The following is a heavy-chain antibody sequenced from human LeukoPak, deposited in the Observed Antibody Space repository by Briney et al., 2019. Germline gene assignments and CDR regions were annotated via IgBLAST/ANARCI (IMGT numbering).Heavy chain of an antibody. CDR1: GFTFSSYW. J-gene: IGHJ6*02. CDR3: ARDGSYYDFWSGYLGYYYYGMDV. Sequence: GGSLRLSCAASGFTFSSYWMHWVRQAPGKGLVWVSRINSDGSSTSYADSGKGRFTISRDNAKNTLYLQMNSLRAEDTAVYYCARDGSYYDFWSGYLGYYYYGMDVWGQGTTVTVSS. D-gene: IGHD3-3*01. V-gene: IGHV3-74*01. CDR2: INSDGSST.